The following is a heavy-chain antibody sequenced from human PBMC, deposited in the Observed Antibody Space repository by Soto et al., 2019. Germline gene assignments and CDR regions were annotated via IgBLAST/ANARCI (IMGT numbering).Heavy chain of an antibody. CDR2: IDPSDSYT. D-gene: IGHD2-2*02. V-gene: IGHV5-10-1*01. J-gene: IGHJ6*02. CDR1: GYSFTSYW. Sequence: ESLKISCKGSGYSFTSYWISWVRQMPAKGLEWMGRIDPSDSYTNYSPSFQGHVTISADKYISTSYLPSTSLKASATPMYYCARRLVVPAAIVLYGMDVWGQGTAVT. CDR3: ARRLVVPAAIVLYGMDV.